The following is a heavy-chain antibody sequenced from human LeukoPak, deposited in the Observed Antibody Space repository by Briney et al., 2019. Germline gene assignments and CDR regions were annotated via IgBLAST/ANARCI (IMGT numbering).Heavy chain of an antibody. CDR2: IRSKAYGGTT. D-gene: IGHD3-22*01. CDR1: GFTFSDYA. Sequence: PGRSLRLSCTASGFTFSDYAMSWVRQAPGKGLEWVGFIRSKAYGGTTEYAASVKGRFTISRDDSKSIAYLQMNSLKTEDTAVYYCTRTDYDSSGYYWIDYWGQGTLVTVSS. V-gene: IGHV3-49*04. CDR3: TRTDYDSSGYYWIDY. J-gene: IGHJ4*02.